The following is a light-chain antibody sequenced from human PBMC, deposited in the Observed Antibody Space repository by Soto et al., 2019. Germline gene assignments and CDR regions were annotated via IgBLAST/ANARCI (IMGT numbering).Light chain of an antibody. CDR2: GAS. Sequence: EIVLTQSPGTLSLSPGERATVFCRASQGVESSDLAWFQPKPGQAPRLLIYGASRRATGVPDRFSGSGSGNDFHLTITRLEHEYFAVYDCHQYETASWTCGQGPKVEI. V-gene: IGKV3-20*01. J-gene: IGKJ1*01. CDR3: HQYETASWT. CDR1: QGVESSD.